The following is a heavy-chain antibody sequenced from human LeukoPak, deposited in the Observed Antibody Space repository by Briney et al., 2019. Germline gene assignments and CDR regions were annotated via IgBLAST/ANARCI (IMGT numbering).Heavy chain of an antibody. CDR1: GFTFNTYS. D-gene: IGHD3-10*01. J-gene: IGHJ4*02. Sequence: GGSLRLSCEASGFTFNTYSMNWARQAPGKGLEWVSSIDSSGGYMFYADSVKGRFIISRDNAKDSLYLQMNSLRAEDTAVCYCAKDMDVEGYGSGSYFDYWGQGTLVTVSS. V-gene: IGHV3-21*06. CDR2: IDSSGGYM. CDR3: AKDMDVEGYGSGSYFDY.